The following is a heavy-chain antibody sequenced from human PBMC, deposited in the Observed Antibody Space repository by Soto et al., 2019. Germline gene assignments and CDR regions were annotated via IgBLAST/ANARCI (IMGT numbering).Heavy chain of an antibody. CDR2: IIPIFGTA. CDR3: ARYCSSTSCYRGNWFDP. CDR1: GGTFSSYA. Sequence: QVQLVQSGAEVKKPGSSVKVSCKASGGTFSSYAISWVRQAPGQGLEWMGGIIPIFGTANYAQKFQGRVTITADKSTSTAYMELSSLRSEDTAVYYCARYCSSTSCYRGNWFDPWGQGTVVTVSS. V-gene: IGHV1-69*06. J-gene: IGHJ5*02. D-gene: IGHD2-2*02.